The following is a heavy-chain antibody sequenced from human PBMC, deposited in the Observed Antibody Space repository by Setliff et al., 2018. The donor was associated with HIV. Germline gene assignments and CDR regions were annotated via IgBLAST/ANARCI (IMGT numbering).Heavy chain of an antibody. D-gene: IGHD2-8*01. CDR2: INPNSGGT. V-gene: IGHV1-2*06. J-gene: IGHJ3*02. CDR1: GYTFTDYY. Sequence: VASVKVSCKASGYTFTDYYIHWVRQAPGQGLEWMGRINPNSGGTNYAQKFQGRVTLTRDRSISTAYMELSRLISADTAVYYCATKVYCTNGVCLDAFDTWGQGTMVTVSS. CDR3: ATKVYCTNGVCLDAFDT.